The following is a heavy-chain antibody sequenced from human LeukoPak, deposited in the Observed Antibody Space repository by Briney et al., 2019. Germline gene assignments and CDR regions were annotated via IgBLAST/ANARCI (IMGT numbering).Heavy chain of an antibody. CDR1: GGSITSYF. D-gene: IGHD1-14*01. CDR3: ARDRSITYYYYGMDV. Sequence: SETLSLTCTVSGGSITSYFWSWIRQPPGKGLEWIGYISYSGSTNYNPSLKSRVTISVDTSKKQFSLKLSSVTAADTAVYFCARDRSITYYYYGMDVWGQGTTVTVSS. V-gene: IGHV4-59*01. CDR2: ISYSGST. J-gene: IGHJ6*02.